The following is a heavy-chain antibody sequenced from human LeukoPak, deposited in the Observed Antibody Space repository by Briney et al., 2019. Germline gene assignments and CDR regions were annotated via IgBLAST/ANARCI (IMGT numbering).Heavy chain of an antibody. CDR3: ARSPYGDYLVY. J-gene: IGHJ4*02. CDR1: GFTVSSNY. CDR2: IYSGGST. V-gene: IGHV3-53*01. D-gene: IGHD4-17*01. Sequence: GGSLRLSCAASGFTVSSNYMSWVRQAPGKGLEWVSVIYSGGSTYYADSVKGRFTISRDNSKNTLYLQMNSLRAEDTAVYYCARSPYGDYLVYWGQGTLVTVSS.